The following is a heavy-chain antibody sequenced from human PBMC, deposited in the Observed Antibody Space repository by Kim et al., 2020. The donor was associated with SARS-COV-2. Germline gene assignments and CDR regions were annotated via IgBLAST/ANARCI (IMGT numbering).Heavy chain of an antibody. CDR1: GGSFSGYY. CDR3: ARVLTMIPGKSYYGMDV. D-gene: IGHD3-22*01. J-gene: IGHJ6*02. CDR2: INHSGST. Sequence: SETLSLTCAVYGGSFSGYYWSWIRQPPGKGLEWIGEINHSGSTNYNPSLKSRVTISVDTSKNQFSLKLSSVTAADTAVYYCARVLTMIPGKSYYGMDVWGQGTTVTVSS. V-gene: IGHV4-34*01.